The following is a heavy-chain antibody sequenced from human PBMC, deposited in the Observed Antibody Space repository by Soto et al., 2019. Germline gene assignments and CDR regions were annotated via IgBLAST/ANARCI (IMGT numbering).Heavy chain of an antibody. Sequence: QVQLVESGGGVVQPGRSLRLSCAASGFTFSAYAMHWVRQAPGKGLEWGAVISSDGSDEYYADSVKGRFTISRDNSKNTLLLQMNSLRAEDTAVYYCASSDLQYDDYPLDYWGQGTLVTVSS. V-gene: IGHV3-30*01. CDR1: GFTFSAYA. CDR2: ISSDGSDE. J-gene: IGHJ4*02. D-gene: IGHD4-17*01. CDR3: ASSDLQYDDYPLDY.